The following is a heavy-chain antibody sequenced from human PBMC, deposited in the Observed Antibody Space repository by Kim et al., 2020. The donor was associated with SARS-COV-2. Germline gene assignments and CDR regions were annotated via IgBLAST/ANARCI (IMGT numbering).Heavy chain of an antibody. J-gene: IGHJ3*02. V-gene: IGHV4-39*01. D-gene: IGHD3-3*01. CDR3: ARSLGAGPSTIFGVVIIPDAFDI. Sequence: SETLSLTCTVSGGSISSSSYYWGWIRQPPGKGLEWIGSIYYSGSTYYNPSLKSRVTISVDTSKNQFSLKVSSVTAADTAVYYCARSLGAGPSTIFGVVIIPDAFDICGQGTMVTVSS. CDR1: GGSISSSSYY. CDR2: IYYSGST.